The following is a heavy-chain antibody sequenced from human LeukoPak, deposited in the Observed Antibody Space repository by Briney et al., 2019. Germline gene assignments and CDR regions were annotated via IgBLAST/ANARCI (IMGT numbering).Heavy chain of an antibody. CDR1: GGSISSTNW. CDR3: GRLDSSGYYTAFDI. J-gene: IGHJ3*02. D-gene: IGHD3-22*01. CDR2: IYRGGST. V-gene: IGHV4-4*02. Sequence: SETLSLTCAVSGGSISSTNWWSWVRQPPGKGLEWIGVIYRGGSTNYNPSLKSRVTMSVDKSKNQFSLNLSSVTAADTAVYYCGRLDSSGYYTAFDIWGQGTMVTVSS.